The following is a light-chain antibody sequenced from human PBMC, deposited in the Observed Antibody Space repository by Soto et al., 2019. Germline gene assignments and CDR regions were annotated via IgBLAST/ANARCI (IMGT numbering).Light chain of an antibody. Sequence: QLVLTQPPSASGTPGQRVTISCSGSSSNIGSKYVYWYQQLPGTAPKLLIYSNNQRPSGVPDRFSGSKSGTSASLAISGLRSEDEADYYCAAWDDSLSGRVFGGGTKVTVL. V-gene: IGLV1-47*02. CDR1: SSNIGSKY. CDR2: SNN. J-gene: IGLJ3*02. CDR3: AAWDDSLSGRV.